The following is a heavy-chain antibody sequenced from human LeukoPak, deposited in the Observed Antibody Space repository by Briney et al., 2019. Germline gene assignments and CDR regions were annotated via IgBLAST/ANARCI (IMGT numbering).Heavy chain of an antibody. D-gene: IGHD3-10*01. V-gene: IGHV3-23*01. CDR1: GFTFSSYA. CDR3: AKEHYYGSGSYPYFDY. J-gene: IGHJ4*02. CDR2: ISGSGGST. Sequence: GGSLRLSCAASGFTFSSYAMSWVRQAPGKGLEWVSAISGSGGSTYYADSVKGRFTISRDNSKNTLYLQMNSLRAEDTAVYYRAKEHYYGSGSYPYFDYWGQGTLVTVSS.